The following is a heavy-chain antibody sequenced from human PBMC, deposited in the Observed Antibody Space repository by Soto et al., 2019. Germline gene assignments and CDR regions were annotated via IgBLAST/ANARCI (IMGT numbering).Heavy chain of an antibody. CDR1: GGSISSSNW. V-gene: IGHV4-4*02. CDR3: ARGTPSDSSGYYAGWFDP. J-gene: IGHJ5*02. CDR2: IYHSGST. Sequence: QVQLQESGPGLVKPSGTLSLTCAVSGGSISSSNWWSWVRQPPGKGLEWIGDIYHSGSTNYNPSLKSRVTISVDKSNNQCSRKLGSVTAADTAVYYCARGTPSDSSGYYAGWFDPWGQGTLVTVSS. D-gene: IGHD3-22*01.